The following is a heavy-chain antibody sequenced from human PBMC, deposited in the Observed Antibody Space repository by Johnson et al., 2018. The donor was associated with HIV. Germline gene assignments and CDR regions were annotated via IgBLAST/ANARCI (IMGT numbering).Heavy chain of an antibody. CDR1: V. D-gene: IGHD1-26*01. V-gene: IGHV3-23*04. CDR2: IRGSGDST. CDR3: AKGRWELLAGAFDI. J-gene: IGHJ3*02. Sequence: VQLVESGGGVVQPGRSLRLSFGDYVMTWIRQAPGKGLEWVSAIRGSGDSTYYADSVKGRFTISRDNSKNTLYVQMNSLRAEDTAAYYCAKGRWELLAGAFDIWDQGTTVTVSS.